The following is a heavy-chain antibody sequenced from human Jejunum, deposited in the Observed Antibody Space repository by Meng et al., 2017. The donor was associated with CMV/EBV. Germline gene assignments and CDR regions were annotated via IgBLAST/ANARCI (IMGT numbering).Heavy chain of an antibody. CDR2: IIPVFDRT. CDR1: GSSFSNSA. D-gene: IGHD1-26*01. J-gene: IGHJ4*02. CDR3: AGGLGGTIDY. V-gene: IGHV1-69*04. Sequence: CKASGSSFSNSATSWVRQAPGQGLGWMGNIIPVFDRTDYAQKFQGRVTITADRSTNTAYMELSSLRSDDTAIYYCAGGLGGTIDYWGQGTLVTVSS.